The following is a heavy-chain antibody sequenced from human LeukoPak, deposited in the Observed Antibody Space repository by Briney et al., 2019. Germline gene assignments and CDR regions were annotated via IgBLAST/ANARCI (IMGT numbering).Heavy chain of an antibody. CDR1: GFTFSSYA. V-gene: IGHV3-30*18. Sequence: GGSLRLSCAVSGFTFSSYAVHWVRQAPGKGLEWVAVISADGIDKYYADSVKGRFTISRDNSKNTLYLQMSSLRPEDTAVYYCAKDKGREGDYWGQGNLVTVSS. CDR2: ISADGIDK. CDR3: AKDKGREGDY. J-gene: IGHJ4*02.